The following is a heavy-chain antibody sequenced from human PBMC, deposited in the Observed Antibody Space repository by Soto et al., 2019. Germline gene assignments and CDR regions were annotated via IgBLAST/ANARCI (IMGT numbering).Heavy chain of an antibody. CDR2: IFYSGNT. CDR3: ARDRGSSWMYKWFDP. J-gene: IGHJ5*02. V-gene: IGHV4-30-4*01. Sequence: QVQLQESGPGLVKPSQTLSLTCTVSGGSISSGDYYWSWIRQPPGKGLEWIGYIFYSGNTYYNPSLKSRVSISVDTSKNQFSLKLSSVTAADTAVYYCARDRGSSWMYKWFDPWAREPWSPSPQ. CDR1: GGSISSGDYY. D-gene: IGHD6-13*01.